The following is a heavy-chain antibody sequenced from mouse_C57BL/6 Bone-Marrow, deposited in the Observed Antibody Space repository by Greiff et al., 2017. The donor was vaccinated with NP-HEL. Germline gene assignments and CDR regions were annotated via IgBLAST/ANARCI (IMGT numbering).Heavy chain of an antibody. Sequence: EVQLQESGPELVKPGASVKISCKASGYTFTDYYMNWVKQSHGKSLEWIGDINPNNGGTSYNQKFKGKATLTVDKSSSTAYMELRSLTSEDSAGYYCARGGGLRAMDYWGQGTSVTVSS. J-gene: IGHJ4*01. CDR2: INPNNGGT. D-gene: IGHD2-4*01. CDR3: ARGGGLRAMDY. CDR1: GYTFTDYY. V-gene: IGHV1-26*01.